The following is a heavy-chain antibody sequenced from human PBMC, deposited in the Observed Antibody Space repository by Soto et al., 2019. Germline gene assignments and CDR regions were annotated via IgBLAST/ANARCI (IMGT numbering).Heavy chain of an antibody. CDR1: GFTFDNYA. D-gene: IGHD5-12*01. CDR3: ARDRGYSGYDSPRFYYGMDV. J-gene: IGHJ6*02. V-gene: IGHV3-9*01. Sequence: PGGSLRLSCAASGFTFDNYAMHWVRQAPGKGLEWVSVICWNGGNIGYADSVKGRFTISRDNAKNTLYLQMNSLRAEDTAVYSCARDRGYSGYDSPRFYYGMDVWGQGTTVTVSS. CDR2: ICWNGGNI.